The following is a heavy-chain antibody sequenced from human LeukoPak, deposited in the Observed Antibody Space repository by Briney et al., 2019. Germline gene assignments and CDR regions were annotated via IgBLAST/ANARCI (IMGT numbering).Heavy chain of an antibody. Sequence: ASVKVSCKASGYTFTGYYMHWVRQAPGQGLEWMGWINPNSGGTNYAQKFQGWVTMTRDTSISTAYMELSRLRSDDTAVYYCARVRRWFGESDAFDIWGQGTMVTVSS. J-gene: IGHJ3*02. D-gene: IGHD3-10*01. CDR3: ARVRRWFGESDAFDI. V-gene: IGHV1-2*04. CDR2: INPNSGGT. CDR1: GYTFTGYY.